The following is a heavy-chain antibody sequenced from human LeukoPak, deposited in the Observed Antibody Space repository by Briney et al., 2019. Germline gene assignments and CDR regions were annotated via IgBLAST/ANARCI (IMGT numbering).Heavy chain of an antibody. D-gene: IGHD1-26*01. J-gene: IGHJ4*02. V-gene: IGHV4-39*01. CDR2: INHSGST. CDR3: ARQVGATEENDY. Sequence: SETLSLTCTVSGGSISSSSYYWGWIRQPPGKGLEWIGEINHSGSTNYNPSLKSRVTISVDTSKNQFSLKLSSVTAADTAVYYCARQVGATEENDYWGQGTLVTVSS. CDR1: GGSISSSSYY.